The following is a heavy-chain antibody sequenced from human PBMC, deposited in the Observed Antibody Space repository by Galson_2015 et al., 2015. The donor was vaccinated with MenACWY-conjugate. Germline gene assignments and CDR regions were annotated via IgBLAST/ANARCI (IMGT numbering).Heavy chain of an antibody. CDR2: ITVDATNT. CDR3: ARGGGGGTPFDC. V-gene: IGHV3-74*03. CDR1: GFTIGRYW. J-gene: IGHJ4*02. Sequence: SLRLSCAAFGFTIGRYWIHWVRQVPGKGPVWISCITVDATNTEFADSVKGRFALSRDNARNTVYLQMNSLTAEDTAVYYCARGGGGGTPFDCWGQGTLVTVSS. D-gene: IGHD1-26*01.